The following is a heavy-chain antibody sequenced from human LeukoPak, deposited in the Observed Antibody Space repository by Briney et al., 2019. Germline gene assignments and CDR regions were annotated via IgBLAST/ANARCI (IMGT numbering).Heavy chain of an antibody. V-gene: IGHV1-18*01. CDR3: ARAYDFWSGYPSGDY. D-gene: IGHD3-3*01. CDR2: ISAYNGST. CDR1: GYTFTSYG. Sequence: ASVKVSCKASGYTFTSYGISWVRQAPGQGPEWMGWISAYNGSTNYAQKLQSRVTMTTDTSTSTAYMELRSLRSDDTAVYYCARAYDFWSGYPSGDYWGQGTLVTVSS. J-gene: IGHJ4*02.